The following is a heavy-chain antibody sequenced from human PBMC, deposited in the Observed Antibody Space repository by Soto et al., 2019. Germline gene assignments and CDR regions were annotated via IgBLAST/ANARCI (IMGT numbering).Heavy chain of an antibody. Sequence: QVQLVQSGAEVKNPGASVKVSCKASGYSFTRYGIGWARQAPGQGLEWMGWINAYNGNTNYAQNLQGRLTLTTDTSTTTPKMELRSLRSNDTAIYYCAMVDVYVTPSPQDVWGQGTTVTVSS. D-gene: IGHD3-16*01. V-gene: IGHV1-18*01. CDR3: AMVDVYVTPSPQDV. CDR1: GYSFTRYG. CDR2: INAYNGNT. J-gene: IGHJ6*02.